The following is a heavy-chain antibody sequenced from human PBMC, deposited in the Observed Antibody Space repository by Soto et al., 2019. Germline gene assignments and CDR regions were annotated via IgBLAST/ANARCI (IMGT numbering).Heavy chain of an antibody. V-gene: IGHV1-8*01. Sequence: QVQLVQSGAEVKKPGASVKVSCKASGYTFTSYDINWVRQATGQGLEWMGWMNPNSGNTGYAQKFQGRVTMTRNTSISTAYMELSSLRSDDTAVYYCARGPGCSGGSCYSVEYFQHWGQGTLVTVSS. J-gene: IGHJ1*01. CDR2: MNPNSGNT. CDR3: ARGPGCSGGSCYSVEYFQH. D-gene: IGHD2-15*01. CDR1: GYTFTSYD.